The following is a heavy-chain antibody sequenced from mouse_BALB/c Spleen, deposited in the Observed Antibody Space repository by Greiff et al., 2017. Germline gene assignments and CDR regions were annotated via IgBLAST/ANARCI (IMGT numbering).Heavy chain of an antibody. CDR1: GYTFTSYV. Sequence: VQLQQSGPELVKPGASVKMSCTASGYTFTSYVMHWVKQKPGQGLEWIGYINPYNDGTKYNEKFKGKATLTSDKSSSTAYMELSSLTSEDSAVYYCARYRYDVSQYFDVWGAGTTVTVSA. J-gene: IGHJ1*01. CDR3: ARYRYDVSQYFDV. V-gene: IGHV1-14*01. CDR2: INPYNDGT. D-gene: IGHD2-14*01.